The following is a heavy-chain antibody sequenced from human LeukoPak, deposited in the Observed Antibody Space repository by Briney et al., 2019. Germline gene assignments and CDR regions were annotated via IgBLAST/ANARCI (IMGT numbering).Heavy chain of an antibody. CDR2: INPNSGGT. J-gene: IGHJ6*03. Sequence: GASVKVSCKASGYTFTGFYMHWVRQAPGQGLEWMGWINPNSGGTNYAQKFQGRVTMTRDTSISTAYMELSRLRSDDTAVYYCARGGGSSWYYYYYYMDVWGKGTTVTVSS. CDR3: ARGGGSSWYYYYYYMDV. CDR1: GYTFTGFY. D-gene: IGHD6-13*01. V-gene: IGHV1-2*02.